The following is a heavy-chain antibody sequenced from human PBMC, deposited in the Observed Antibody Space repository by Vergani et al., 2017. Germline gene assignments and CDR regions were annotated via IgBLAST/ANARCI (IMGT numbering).Heavy chain of an antibody. CDR2: IYYSGST. Sequence: QVQLQESGPGLVKPSQTLSLTCTVSGGSISSYYWSWIRQPPGKGLEWIGYIYYSGSTNYNPSLKSRVTISVDTSKNQFSLKLSSVTVADTAVYYCASKAANDGYDYYGMDVWGQGTTVTVSS. V-gene: IGHV4-59*01. CDR3: ASKAANDGYDYYGMDV. D-gene: IGHD6-25*01. CDR1: GGSISSYY. J-gene: IGHJ6*02.